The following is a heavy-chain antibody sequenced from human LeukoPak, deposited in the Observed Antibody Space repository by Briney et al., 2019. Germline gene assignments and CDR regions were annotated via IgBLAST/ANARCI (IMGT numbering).Heavy chain of an antibody. V-gene: IGHV4-39*07. D-gene: IGHD3-10*01. J-gene: IGHJ4*02. CDR2: IYYSGTT. Sequence: PSETLSLTCTVSGGSISSSSYYWGWIRQPPGKGLEWIGSIYYSGTTYYNPSLKSRVTISVDTSKNQFSLKLSSVTAADTAVYYCARTPVIRGVIRLRRYYFDYWGQGTLVTVSS. CDR3: ARTPVIRGVIRLRRYYFDY. CDR1: GGSISSSSYY.